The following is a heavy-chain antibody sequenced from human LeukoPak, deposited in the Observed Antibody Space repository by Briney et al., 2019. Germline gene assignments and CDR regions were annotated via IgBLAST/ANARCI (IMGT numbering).Heavy chain of an antibody. V-gene: IGHV1-2*06. D-gene: IGHD3-22*01. CDR1: GYTFTGYY. J-gene: IGHJ5*02. Sequence: ASVKVSCKASGYTFTGYYMHWVRQAPGQGLEWMGRINPNSGGTNYAQKFQGRVTMTRDTSISTAYMELSRLRSDDTAVYYCAREPRDYYDSSGYYNWFDPWGQGTLVTVSS. CDR3: AREPRDYYDSSGYYNWFDP. CDR2: INPNSGGT.